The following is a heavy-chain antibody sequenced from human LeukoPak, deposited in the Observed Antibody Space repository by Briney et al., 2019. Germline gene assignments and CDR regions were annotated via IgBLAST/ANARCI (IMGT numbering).Heavy chain of an antibody. Sequence: PGQSLRLSCAGSGITFSSYWMHWVRHAPGKGLVWVSRINSDGRSTNYADSVKGRFTISRDNAKNTLYLQMNSLRAEDTAVYYCARSAYPGNSVIEDWGRGTLVTVS. V-gene: IGHV3-74*01. J-gene: IGHJ4*02. CDR3: ARSAYPGNSVIED. CDR1: GITFSSYW. CDR2: INSDGRST. D-gene: IGHD4-23*01.